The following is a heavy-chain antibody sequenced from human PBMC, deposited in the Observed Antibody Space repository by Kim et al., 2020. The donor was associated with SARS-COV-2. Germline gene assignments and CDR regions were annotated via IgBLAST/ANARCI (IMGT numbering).Heavy chain of an antibody. D-gene: IGHD3-10*01. CDR3: ARITMVRGVPEDY. CDR2: IYYSGST. CDR1: GGSISSSSYY. Sequence: SETLSLTCTVSGGSISSSSYYWGWIRQPPGKGLEWIGSIYYSGSTYYNPSLKSRVTISVDTSKNQFSLKLSSVTAADTAVYYCARITMVRGVPEDYWGQGTLVTVSS. V-gene: IGHV4-39*07. J-gene: IGHJ4*02.